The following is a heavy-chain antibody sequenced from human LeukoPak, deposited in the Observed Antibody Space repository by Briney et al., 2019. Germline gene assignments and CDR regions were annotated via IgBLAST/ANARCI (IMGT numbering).Heavy chain of an antibody. Sequence: PSETLSLTCTVSGGSISSGGYYWRWIRQPPGKGLEWIGYIYHSGSTYYNPSLKSRVTISVDRSKNQFSLKLSSVTAADTAVYYCARDDSGAFDIWGQGTMVTVSS. CDR1: GGSISSGGYY. V-gene: IGHV4-30-2*01. J-gene: IGHJ3*02. CDR3: ARDDSGAFDI. CDR2: IYHSGST.